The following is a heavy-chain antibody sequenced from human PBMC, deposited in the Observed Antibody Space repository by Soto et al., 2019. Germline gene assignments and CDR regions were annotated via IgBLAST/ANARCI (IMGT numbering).Heavy chain of an antibody. CDR2: IYYSGST. V-gene: IGHV4-31*03. J-gene: IGHJ4*02. D-gene: IGHD3-10*01. Sequence: QVQLQESGPGLVKPSQTLSLTCTVSGGSISSGGYYWSWIRQHPGKGLEWIGYIYYSGSTYYNPSLASRLTISADPSKNKFSLTLGSVTAAATAVYYCASGVTMVRGVIHPPYFDYWGQGTLVTVSS. CDR3: ASGVTMVRGVIHPPYFDY. CDR1: GGSISSGGYY.